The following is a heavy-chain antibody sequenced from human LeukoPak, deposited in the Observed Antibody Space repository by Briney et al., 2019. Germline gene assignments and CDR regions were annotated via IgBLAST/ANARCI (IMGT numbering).Heavy chain of an antibody. CDR2: ISSGGGT. CDR1: GFTVSSSY. CDR3: ARVRTGAFDI. J-gene: IGHJ3*02. V-gene: IGHV3-66*01. Sequence: GGSLRPSCAASGFTVSSSYMGWVRQAPGRGLEWVSVISSGGGTFYADSVKGRFTISRDSSKNTLSLQLNSLRGEDTAVYFCARVRTGAFDIWGQGTMVTVSS.